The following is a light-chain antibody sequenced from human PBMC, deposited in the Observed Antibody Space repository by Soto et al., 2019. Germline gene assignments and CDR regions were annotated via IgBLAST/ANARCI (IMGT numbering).Light chain of an antibody. CDR2: DVT. Sequence: QSVLTQPRSVSGSPGQSVTISCTGTSSDVGGYNYVSWYQQHPGRAPKFMIYDVTKRPSGVPDRFSGSKSGNTASLTISGLQVEDEADYYCCSYAGSYFVFGTGPKLTVL. J-gene: IGLJ1*01. CDR1: SSDVGGYNY. V-gene: IGLV2-11*01. CDR3: CSYAGSYFV.